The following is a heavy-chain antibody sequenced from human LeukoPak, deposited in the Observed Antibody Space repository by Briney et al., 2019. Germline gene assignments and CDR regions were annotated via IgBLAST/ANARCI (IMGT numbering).Heavy chain of an antibody. D-gene: IGHD3-10*01. V-gene: IGHV3-48*03. Sequence: GGSLRLSCAASGXTFSIYEMNWVRQAPGKGLEWVSYICSRGSYIYYADSVKGRFTISRDNAQNSLYLQMNSLRAEDTAVYYCARHLYYYGSGSYVPGLPDYWGQGTLVTVSS. CDR3: ARHLYYYGSGSYVPGLPDY. J-gene: IGHJ4*02. CDR1: GXTFSIYE. CDR2: ICSRGSYI.